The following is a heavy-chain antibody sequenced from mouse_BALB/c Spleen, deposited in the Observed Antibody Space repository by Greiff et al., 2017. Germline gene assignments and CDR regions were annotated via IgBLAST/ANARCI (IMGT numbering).Heavy chain of an antibody. CDR1: GFSITSGYF. Sequence: EVQLMESGPGLVKPSQSLSLSCSVTGFSITSGYFCYWIRQFPGNKLEWMGFISYDGSNNYNPSLKKRISITRDTSKNQFFLKLNSVTTEDTAAYYCARDGTRVGNYFDDWGQGTTLTVSS. J-gene: IGHJ2*01. CDR3: ARDGTRVGNYFDD. V-gene: IGHV3-6*02. CDR2: ISYDGSN. D-gene: IGHD1-1*01.